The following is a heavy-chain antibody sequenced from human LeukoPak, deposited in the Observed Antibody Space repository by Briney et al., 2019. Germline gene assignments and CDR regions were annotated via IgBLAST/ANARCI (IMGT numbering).Heavy chain of an antibody. CDR2: IYYSGST. D-gene: IGHD1-26*01. Sequence: TSETLSLTCTVSGGSISSYYWSWIRQPPGKGLEWIGYIYYSGSTNYNPSLKSRVTISVDTSKNQFSLKLSSVTAADTAVYYCARGGGSYFWFDPWGQGTLVTVSS. CDR1: GGSISSYY. J-gene: IGHJ5*02. CDR3: ARGGGSYFWFDP. V-gene: IGHV4-59*01.